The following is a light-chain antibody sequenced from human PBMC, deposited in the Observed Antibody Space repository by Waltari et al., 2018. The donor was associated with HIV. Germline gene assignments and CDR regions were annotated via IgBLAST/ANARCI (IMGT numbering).Light chain of an antibody. CDR2: GAS. J-gene: IGKJ1*01. CDR1: ETINND. Sequence: EIVMTQSPATLSVSPGERATLSCRASETINNDLAWYQQKPGQAPRLLIHGASTRPAGIPARFSGSGSGTEFSLTNNYVQSEDFALYYCQQYNKWPPTFGQGTKVESK. CDR3: QQYNKWPPT. V-gene: IGKV3D-15*01.